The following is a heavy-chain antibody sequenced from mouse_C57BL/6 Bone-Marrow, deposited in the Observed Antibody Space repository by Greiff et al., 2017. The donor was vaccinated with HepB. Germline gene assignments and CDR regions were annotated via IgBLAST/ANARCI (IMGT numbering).Heavy chain of an antibody. CDR1: GVTFSDYY. V-gene: IGHV5-12*01. D-gene: IGHD1-2*01. J-gene: IGHJ3*01. Sequence: DVHLVESGGGLVQPGGSLKLSCAASGVTFSDYYMYWVRQTPEKRLEWVAYISNGGGSTYYPDTVKGRFTISRDNAKNTLYLQMSRLKSEDTAMYYCARQATLAYWGQGTLVTVSA. CDR2: ISNGGGST. CDR3: ARQATLAY.